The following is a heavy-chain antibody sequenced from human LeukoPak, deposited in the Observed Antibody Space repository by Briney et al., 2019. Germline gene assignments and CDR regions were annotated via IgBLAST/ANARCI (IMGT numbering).Heavy chain of an antibody. Sequence: GGSLRLSCEASGLTFSNAWMTWVRQAPGKGLEWVGRIKSKTDGGTTDYAAPVKGRFTISRDDSKNTVYLQMNGLKTEDTAVYYCAKVGVYYYDYWGQRALVTVSS. J-gene: IGHJ4*02. V-gene: IGHV3-15*01. D-gene: IGHD3-22*01. CDR2: IKSKTDGGTT. CDR1: GLTFSNAW. CDR3: AKVGVYYYDY.